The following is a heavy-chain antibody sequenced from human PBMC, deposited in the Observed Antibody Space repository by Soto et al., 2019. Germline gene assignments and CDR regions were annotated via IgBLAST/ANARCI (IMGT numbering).Heavy chain of an antibody. J-gene: IGHJ4*02. CDR1: GYTLTMYA. D-gene: IGHD3-3*01. CDR3: ARVWGDFWSGYYTGVGRDY. V-gene: IGHV1-3*01. CDR2: INAGNGNT. Sequence: SVKVSCKSSGYTLTMYAMHCVGQPGLRGRDGMGCINAGNGNTKYSQKFQGRVTVTGDTSARTAYLALTSEKSEDTAVYYWARVWGDFWSGYYTGVGRDYWGQGTLVTVSS.